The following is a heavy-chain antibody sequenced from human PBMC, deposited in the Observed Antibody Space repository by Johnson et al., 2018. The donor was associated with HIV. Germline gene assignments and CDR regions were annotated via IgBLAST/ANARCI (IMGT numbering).Heavy chain of an antibody. CDR2: FYSGGST. Sequence: VQLVESGGGLIQPGGSLRVSSAASGFTVSSNYMSWVRQAPGKGLEWVAGFYSGGSTYYADSVKGRFIISRDNSKDTLYLQMNNLTTEDTALYYCARDGTTGPSGDAFDIWGQGTMVTVSS. J-gene: IGHJ3*02. CDR1: GFTVSSNY. V-gene: IGHV3-66*03. CDR3: ARDGTTGPSGDAFDI. D-gene: IGHD4-17*01.